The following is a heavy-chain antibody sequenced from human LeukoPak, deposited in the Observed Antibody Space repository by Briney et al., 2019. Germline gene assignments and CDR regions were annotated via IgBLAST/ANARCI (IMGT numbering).Heavy chain of an antibody. Sequence: GGSLRLSCAASGFTFSSYAMHWVRQAPGKGLEWVAVISYDGSNKYYADSVKGRFTISRDNSKNTLYLQMNRLRAEDTAVYYCARDRGSTSSYGMDVWGKGTTVTVSS. CDR3: ARDRGSTSSYGMDV. J-gene: IGHJ6*04. V-gene: IGHV3-30*04. CDR1: GFTFSSYA. CDR2: ISYDGSNK. D-gene: IGHD2-2*01.